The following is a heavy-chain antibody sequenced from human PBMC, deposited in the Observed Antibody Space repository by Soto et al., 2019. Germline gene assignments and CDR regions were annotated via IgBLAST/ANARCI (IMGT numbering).Heavy chain of an antibody. CDR1: GYSFTSYW. J-gene: IGHJ3*02. V-gene: IGHV5-51*01. D-gene: IGHD3-22*01. Sequence: GESLKISCKGSGYSFTSYWIGWVRQMPGKGLEWMGIIYPGDSDTRYSPSFQGQVTISADKSISTAYLQWSSLKASDTAMYYCARRHDSSGYYAVSAFDIWGQGTMVTVSS. CDR2: IYPGDSDT. CDR3: ARRHDSSGYYAVSAFDI.